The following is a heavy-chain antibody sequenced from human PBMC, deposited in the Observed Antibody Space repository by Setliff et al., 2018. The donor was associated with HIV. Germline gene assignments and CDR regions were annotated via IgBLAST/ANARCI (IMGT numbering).Heavy chain of an antibody. CDR1: GGSFSGYY. CDR3: ARGGLGVVGAIDY. Sequence: SETLSFTCAVYGGSFSGYYWTWIRQPPGRGLEWIGEIIHSGGTNYNRSLKSRVTISVDTSKNQFSLNLSSVTAADTAVYYCARGGLGVVGAIDYWSQGTLVTVSS. J-gene: IGHJ4*02. CDR2: IIHSGGT. V-gene: IGHV4-34*01. D-gene: IGHD2-15*01.